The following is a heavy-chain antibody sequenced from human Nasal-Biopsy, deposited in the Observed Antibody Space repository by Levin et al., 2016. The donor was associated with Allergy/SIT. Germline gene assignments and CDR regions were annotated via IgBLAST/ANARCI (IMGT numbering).Heavy chain of an antibody. CDR3: GKSRGYYDSSAYAIDY. CDR1: GFSFDDHA. V-gene: IGHV3-9*01. D-gene: IGHD3-22*01. Sequence: SLKISCAASGFSFDDHAMYWVRQVPGKGLEWVSRISWNSRTIAYADSVKGRFTISRDNAKNSLYLQMNSLRAEDSALYYCGKSRGYYDSSAYAIDYWGQGTLVAVSS. J-gene: IGHJ4*02. CDR2: ISWNSRTI.